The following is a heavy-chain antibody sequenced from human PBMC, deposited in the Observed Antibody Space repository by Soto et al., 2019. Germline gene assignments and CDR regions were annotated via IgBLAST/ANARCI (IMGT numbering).Heavy chain of an antibody. CDR3: ARGLKFTTPLVRGVNPYYYYYMDV. V-gene: IGHV1-8*01. Sequence: QVQLVQSGAEVKKPGASVKVSCKASGYTFSSYDINWVRQATGQGLEWMGWMNPNSGDTNYRQKFQGRDTMTRNTSIATAYMELSSLRSEDTAVYYCARGLKFTTPLVRGVNPYYYYYMDVWGEGTTVTVSS. CDR2: MNPNSGDT. CDR1: GYTFSSYD. D-gene: IGHD3-10*01. J-gene: IGHJ6*03.